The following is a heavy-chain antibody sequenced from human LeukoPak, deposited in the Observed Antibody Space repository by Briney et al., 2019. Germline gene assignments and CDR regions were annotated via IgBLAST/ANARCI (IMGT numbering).Heavy chain of an antibody. CDR1: GGTFSSYA. D-gene: IGHD5-12*01. J-gene: IGHJ4*02. CDR2: IIPIFGTA. V-gene: IGHV1-69*13. Sequence: SVKVSCKASGGTFSSYAISWVRQAPGQGLEWMGGIIPIFGTANYAQKFQGRVTITADESTSTAYMELSSLRSEDTGVYYCARRADMVAHFDYWGQGTLVTVSS. CDR3: ARRADMVAHFDY.